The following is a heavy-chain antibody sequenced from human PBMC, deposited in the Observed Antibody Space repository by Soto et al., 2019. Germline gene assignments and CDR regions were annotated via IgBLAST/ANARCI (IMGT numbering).Heavy chain of an antibody. CDR3: ARPPIPGIVIPGGYNYHDGLDV. Sequence: ASVKVSCKASGYTFTSYAMHWVRRAPGQRLEWMGWINAGNGNTKYSQKFQGRVTITRDTSASTAYLQWSSLKASDTAMYYCARPPIPGIVIPGGYNYHDGLDVWGQGTPVTVSS. CDR2: INAGNGNT. D-gene: IGHD1-26*01. CDR1: GYTFTSYA. V-gene: IGHV1-3*01. J-gene: IGHJ6*02.